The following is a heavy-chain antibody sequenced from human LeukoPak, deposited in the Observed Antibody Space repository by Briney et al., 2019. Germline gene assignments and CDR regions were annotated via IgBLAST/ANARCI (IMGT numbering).Heavy chain of an antibody. V-gene: IGHV4-39*01. CDR2: IYYSGST. Sequence: SETLSFTCTVSGGSISSSSYYWGWIRQPPGKGLEWIGSIYYSGSTYYNPSLKSRVTISVDTSKNQFSLKLSSVTAADTAVYYCARHDRYYYGSGSYPQGYWGQGTLVTVSS. CDR3: ARHDRYYYGSGSYPQGY. CDR1: GGSISSSSYY. D-gene: IGHD3-10*01. J-gene: IGHJ4*02.